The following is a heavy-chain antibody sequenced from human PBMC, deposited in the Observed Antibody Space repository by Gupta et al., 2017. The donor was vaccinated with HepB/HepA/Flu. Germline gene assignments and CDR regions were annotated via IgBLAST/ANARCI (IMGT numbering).Heavy chain of an antibody. Sequence: QVQLVQSGAEVKKPGASVKVSCKASGYTFTDYYMPWVRQAPGQGLEWMGWINPNSGGTNYAQKFQDRVTMTRDTSFTTAYMELSRLRDDDTALYYCTRQAYSYYYMDVWGKGTTVTVSS. CDR1: GYTFTDYY. CDR3: TRQAYSYYYMDV. J-gene: IGHJ6*03. CDR2: INPNSGGT. V-gene: IGHV1-2*02.